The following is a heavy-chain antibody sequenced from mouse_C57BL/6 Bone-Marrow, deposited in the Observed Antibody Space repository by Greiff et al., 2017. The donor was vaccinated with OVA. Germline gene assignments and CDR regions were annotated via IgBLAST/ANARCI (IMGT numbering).Heavy chain of an antibody. Sequence: QVQLQQPGAELVKPGASVKLSCKASGYTFTSYWMPWVKQRPGQGLEWIGMIHPNSGSTNYNEKFKSKATLTVDKSSSTAYMQLSSLTSEESAVYYCARGAVRRGFAYWGQGTLVTVSA. V-gene: IGHV1-64*01. J-gene: IGHJ3*01. D-gene: IGHD2-14*01. CDR2: IHPNSGST. CDR3: ARGAVRRGFAY. CDR1: GYTFTSYW.